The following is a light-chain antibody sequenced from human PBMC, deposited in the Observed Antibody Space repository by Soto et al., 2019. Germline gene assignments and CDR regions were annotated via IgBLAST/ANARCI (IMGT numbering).Light chain of an antibody. J-gene: IGKJ4*01. CDR3: QQYHKWPPFT. CDR2: GAS. Sequence: EIVMTQSPATLSMSPGERVSISCRASQTVSNNLAWYQQKPGQAPRLLIYGASTRALGLAARFSGSWSGNEFTLPISSLQSEDFAVYYCQQYHKWPPFTFGGETVVEIK. V-gene: IGKV3-15*01. CDR1: QTVSNN.